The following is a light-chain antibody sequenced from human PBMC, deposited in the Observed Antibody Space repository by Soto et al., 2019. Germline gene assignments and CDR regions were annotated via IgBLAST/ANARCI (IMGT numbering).Light chain of an antibody. CDR2: GAS. CDR1: QSVKSS. Sequence: EIVMTQSPATLSVSPGERATLSCRASQSVKSSLAWYQHKPGQVPRLLIYGASTRATGVPVRFSGSGSGTDFTLTISSLXXXXXXXXYCQHYNQWPPFTFGPGTKVDIK. J-gene: IGKJ3*01. CDR3: QHYNQWPPFT. V-gene: IGKV3-15*01.